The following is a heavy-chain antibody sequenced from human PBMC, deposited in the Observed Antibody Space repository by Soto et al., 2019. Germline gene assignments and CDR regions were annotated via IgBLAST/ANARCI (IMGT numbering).Heavy chain of an antibody. J-gene: IGHJ4*02. D-gene: IGHD6-13*01. CDR2: INPTSGST. CDR1: GYTFTNYY. Sequence: QVQLVQSGAEVKKPGASVKASCKASGYTFTNYYIHWVRQAPGQGLEWMGIINPTSGSTNYAQKFQGRVTFTYDTSTTTVYMELSGLRSEYTAVLYCARDLAAGDHWGQGTLVTVSS. CDR3: ARDLAAGDH. V-gene: IGHV1-46*01.